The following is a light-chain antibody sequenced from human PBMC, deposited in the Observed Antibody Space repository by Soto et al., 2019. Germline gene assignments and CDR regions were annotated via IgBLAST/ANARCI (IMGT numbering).Light chain of an antibody. CDR1: SRDVGGYNY. J-gene: IGLJ1*01. CDR3: CSYAGRYPYV. Sequence: QSALTQPRAVSGSPGQSVTISCTGTSRDVGGYNYVSWYQQHPGKAPKLMIYDVSKRPSGVPDRFSGSKSGNTASLTISGLQAEDEADYYCCSYAGRYPYVFGTGTKLTVL. V-gene: IGLV2-11*01. CDR2: DVS.